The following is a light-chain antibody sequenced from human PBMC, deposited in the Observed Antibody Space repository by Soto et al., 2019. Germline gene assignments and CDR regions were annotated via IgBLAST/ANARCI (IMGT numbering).Light chain of an antibody. CDR2: GAS. V-gene: IGKV3-20*01. CDR1: QSVSSDS. Sequence: VLSRSPRTLSLSPGGRATLSCRGSQSVSSDSLAWYQQKLGQAPRLLIYGASSRATGIPDRFSGSGSGTDFTLTISRMQPEDSAVYYCQQYGGSRWTFGQGTKVDIK. CDR3: QQYGGSRWT. J-gene: IGKJ1*01.